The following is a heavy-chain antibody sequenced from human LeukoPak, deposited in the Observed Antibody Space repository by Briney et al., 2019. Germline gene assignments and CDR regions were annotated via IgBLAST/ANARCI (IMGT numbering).Heavy chain of an antibody. CDR1: GDSVSSSNYY. D-gene: IGHD1-26*01. V-gene: IGHV4-39*01. Sequence: NSSETLSLTCTVFGDSVSSSNYYWAWFRQPPGKGLDWIGSLYYDGRTYYSPSLESRVTVSVDTSKNQFALKLTSVTAADTAVYYCARPRGKWDVNWFDPWGPGTLVTVSS. CDR3: ARPRGKWDVNWFDP. CDR2: LYYDGRT. J-gene: IGHJ5*02.